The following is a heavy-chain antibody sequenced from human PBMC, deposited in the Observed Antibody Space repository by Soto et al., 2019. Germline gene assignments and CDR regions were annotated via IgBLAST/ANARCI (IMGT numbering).Heavy chain of an antibody. Sequence: ASVKVSCKASGYTFTGYYMHWVRQAPGQGLEWMGWINLNSGGTNYAQKFQGRVTMTRDTSISTAYMELSRLRSDDTAVYYCAREEYRSSYNWFDTWGQGTLVTVSS. V-gene: IGHV1-2*02. CDR2: INLNSGGT. D-gene: IGHD6-6*01. J-gene: IGHJ5*02. CDR3: AREEYRSSYNWFDT. CDR1: GYTFTGYY.